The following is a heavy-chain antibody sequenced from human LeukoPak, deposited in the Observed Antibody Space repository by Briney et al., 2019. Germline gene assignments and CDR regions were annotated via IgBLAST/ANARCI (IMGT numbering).Heavy chain of an antibody. CDR2: IYYSGST. J-gene: IGHJ6*02. D-gene: IGHD3-16*01. CDR3: ARLGLLGSKLYYYYGMDV. Sequence: SETLSLTCTVSGGSISSYYWSWIRQPPGKGLEWIGYIYYSGSTNFSPSLKSRVTISVDTSKNQFSLKLSSVTAADTAVYYCARLGLLGSKLYYYYGMDVWGQGTTVTVSS. V-gene: IGHV4-59*08. CDR1: GGSISSYY.